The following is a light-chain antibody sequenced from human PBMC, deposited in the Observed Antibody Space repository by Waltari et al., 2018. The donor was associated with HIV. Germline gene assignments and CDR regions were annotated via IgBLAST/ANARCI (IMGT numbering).Light chain of an antibody. Sequence: QSALTQPPSASGSPGQSVTISCTGTSSDVGGHNYVSWYQQHPGKAPKLMSYEVNKRPAGVPDRFSGSESGNTASLTGSELQAEDEADYYCSSYAGSNNRVFGGGTKLTVL. J-gene: IGLJ2*01. CDR3: SSYAGSNNRV. CDR2: EVN. V-gene: IGLV2-8*01. CDR1: SSDVGGHNY.